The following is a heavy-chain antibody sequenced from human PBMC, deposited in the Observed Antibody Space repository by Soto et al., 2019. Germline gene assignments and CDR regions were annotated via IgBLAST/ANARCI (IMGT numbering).Heavy chain of an antibody. Sequence: QAHLVESGGGVVQPGRSLRLSCAASGFTVTSYGMHWVRQAPGTRLEWVAVISYDGGLQHYADSVKGRFTISRDNSKNMVLLQMNSLRAADTAVYSCVSERGYGHASVPYSWGQGTLVSVSS. D-gene: IGHD5-18*01. CDR2: ISYDGGLQ. CDR1: GFTVTSYG. CDR3: VSERGYGHASVPYS. V-gene: IGHV3-30*03. J-gene: IGHJ4*02.